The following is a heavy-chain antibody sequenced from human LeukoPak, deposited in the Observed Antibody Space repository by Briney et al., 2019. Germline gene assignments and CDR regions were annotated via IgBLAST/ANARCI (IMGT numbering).Heavy chain of an antibody. J-gene: IGHJ4*02. CDR1: GFTFRGYW. D-gene: IGHD5-18*01. V-gene: IGHV3-74*01. Sequence: GGSLRLSCAASGFTFRGYWMHWVRQAPGKGLVWVSRINSDGSSTTYADSVKGRFTISRDSAKNTLYLQMNSLRAEDTAVYYCARGTCGYTYGGFFDKGGQGPLVTASS. CDR2: INSDGSST. CDR3: ARGTCGYTYGGFFDK.